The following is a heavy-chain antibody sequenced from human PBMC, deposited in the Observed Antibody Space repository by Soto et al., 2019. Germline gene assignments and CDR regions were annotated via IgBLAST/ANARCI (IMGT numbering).Heavy chain of an antibody. V-gene: IGHV1-8*01. Sequence: QVQLVQSGAEVKEPGASVKVSCKASGYTFSDYDINWVRQASGQGLEWMGWMNPRSGNTGYAQKFQGRVTMTRSTSITTAYMELSSLTYEDTAVYYCARSPACGDYYTDIDYWGQGTRVTVSS. CDR3: ARSPACGDYYTDIDY. CDR2: MNPRSGNT. J-gene: IGHJ4*02. CDR1: GYTFSDYD. D-gene: IGHD1-26*01.